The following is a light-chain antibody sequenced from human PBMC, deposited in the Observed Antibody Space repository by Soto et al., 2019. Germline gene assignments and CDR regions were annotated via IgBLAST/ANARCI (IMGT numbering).Light chain of an antibody. CDR2: EVN. Sequence: QSALTQPPSASGSPGQSVTISCTGTSRDVGGYNFVSWYQQHPGKAPKLMIYEVNRRPSGVPGRFSGSKSGNTASLTVSGLQAEDEAEYYCSAYAGSNVVVFGGGTKLTVL. V-gene: IGLV2-8*01. J-gene: IGLJ2*01. CDR1: SRDVGGYNF. CDR3: SAYAGSNVVV.